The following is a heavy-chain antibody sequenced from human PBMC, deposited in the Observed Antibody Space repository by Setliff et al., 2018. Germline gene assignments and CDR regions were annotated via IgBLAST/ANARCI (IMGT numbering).Heavy chain of an antibody. CDR2: IKSKTDGGTT. V-gene: IGHV3-15*01. J-gene: IGHJ4*02. CDR1: GFTFSNAW. D-gene: IGHD6-6*01. Sequence: PGGSLRLPCAASGFTFSNAWMSWVRQAPGKGLEWVGRIKSKTDGGTTDYAAPVKGRFTISRDDSKNTLYLQMNSLKTEDTAVYYCARWTARAVDYWGQGTLVTVSS. CDR3: ARWTARAVDY.